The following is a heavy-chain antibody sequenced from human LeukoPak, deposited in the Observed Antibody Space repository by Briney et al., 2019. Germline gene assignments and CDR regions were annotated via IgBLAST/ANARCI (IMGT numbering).Heavy chain of an antibody. CDR2: INHSGSN. CDR1: GGSFSGYY. J-gene: IGHJ4*02. CDR3: ARGMEYCSGGSCYSTSGFDY. Sequence: PSETLSLTCAVYGGSFSGYYWSCLRQPAGKGLEWIGEINHSGSNNYNPSLRGRATISVDTSKNQFSLKLSSVTAADTAVYYCARGMEYCSGGSCYSTSGFDYWGEGTLVTVSS. V-gene: IGHV4-34*01. D-gene: IGHD2-15*01.